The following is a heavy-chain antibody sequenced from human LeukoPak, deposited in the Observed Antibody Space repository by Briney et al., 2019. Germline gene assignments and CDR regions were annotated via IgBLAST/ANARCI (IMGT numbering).Heavy chain of an antibody. D-gene: IGHD3-10*01. J-gene: IGHJ5*02. CDR2: IYTSGST. CDR1: GGSISSYY. V-gene: IGHV4-4*07. CDR3: ARANGVIFTISNWFDP. Sequence: RPSETLSLTCTVSGGSISSYYRSWIRQPAGKGLEWIGRIYTSGSTNYNPSLKSRVTMSVDTSKNQFSLKLSSVTAADTAVYYCARANGVIFTISNWFDPWGQGTLVTVSS.